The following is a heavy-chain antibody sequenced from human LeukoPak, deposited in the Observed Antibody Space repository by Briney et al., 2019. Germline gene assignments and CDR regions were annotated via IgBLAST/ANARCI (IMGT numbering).Heavy chain of an antibody. CDR2: IYYSGST. Sequence: ASETLSLTCTVSGVSSRSRCYFWAWIRQPPGKGLEWIASIYYSGSTYYNPSLKSRVTISVDTSQNQFSLKLSSVTAADTAVYYCARHSPSSTVTDWFDPWGQGTLVTVSS. J-gene: IGHJ5*02. CDR3: ARHSPSSTVTDWFDP. CDR1: GVSSRSRCYF. D-gene: IGHD4-17*01. V-gene: IGHV4-39*01.